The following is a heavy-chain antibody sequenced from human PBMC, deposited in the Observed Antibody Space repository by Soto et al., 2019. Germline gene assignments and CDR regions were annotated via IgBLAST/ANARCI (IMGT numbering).Heavy chain of an antibody. V-gene: IGHV4-59*01. CDR1: GGSISSYY. CDR2: IYYSGST. J-gene: IGHJ4*02. Sequence: SETLSLTCTVSGGSISSYYWSWIRQPPGKGLEWIGYIYYSGSTNYNPSLKSRVTISVDTSKNQFSLKLSSVTAADTAVYYCVRGPGPYYFDYWGQGTLVTVSS. CDR3: VRGPGPYYFDY.